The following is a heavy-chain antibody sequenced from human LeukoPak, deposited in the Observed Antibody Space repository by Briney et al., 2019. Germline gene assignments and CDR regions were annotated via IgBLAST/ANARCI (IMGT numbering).Heavy chain of an antibody. J-gene: IGHJ5*02. CDR3: ARGPELRFLEWLSAEFDP. Sequence: PSQTLSLTCTVSGGSISSGGYYWSWIRQHPGKGLEWIGYIYYSGSTYYNPSLKSRVTISVDTSKNQFSLKLSSVTAADTAVYYCARGPELRFLEWLSAEFDPWGQGTPVTVSS. CDR2: IYYSGST. CDR1: GGSISSGGYY. D-gene: IGHD3-3*01. V-gene: IGHV4-31*03.